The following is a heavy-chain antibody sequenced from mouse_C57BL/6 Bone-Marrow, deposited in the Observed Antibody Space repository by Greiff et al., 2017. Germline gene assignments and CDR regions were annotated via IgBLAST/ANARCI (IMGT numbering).Heavy chain of an antibody. CDR1: GFSLTSYG. J-gene: IGHJ1*03. V-gene: IGHV2-2*01. CDR2: IWSGGRT. D-gene: IGHD4-1*01. Sequence: QVQLKESGPGLVQPSQSLSITCTVSGFSLTSYGVHWVRQSPGKGLEWLGVIWSGGRTDTNAAFISRLSISKDNSKSQVFFKMNSLQADDSAIYYCARTPHWVDRYFDVWGTGTTVTVSS. CDR3: ARTPHWVDRYFDV.